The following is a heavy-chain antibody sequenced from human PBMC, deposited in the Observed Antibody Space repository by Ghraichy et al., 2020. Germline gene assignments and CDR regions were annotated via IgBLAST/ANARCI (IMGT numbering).Heavy chain of an antibody. CDR2: IIPILGIA. CDR3: ARVDWNYGGLAFDI. J-gene: IGHJ3*02. Sequence: SVKVSCKASGGTFSSYTISWVRQAPGQGLEWMGRIIPILGIANYAQKFQGRVTITADKSTSTAYMELSSLRSEDTAVYYCARVDWNYGGLAFDIWGQGTMVTVSS. CDR1: GGTFSSYT. V-gene: IGHV1-69*02. D-gene: IGHD1-7*01.